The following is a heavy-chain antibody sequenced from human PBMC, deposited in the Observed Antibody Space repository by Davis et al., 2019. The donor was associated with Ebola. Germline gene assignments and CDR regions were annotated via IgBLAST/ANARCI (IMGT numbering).Heavy chain of an antibody. CDR2: IYPGDSDT. CDR3: ARLGYCISTSCYGLDY. V-gene: IGHV5-51*01. D-gene: IGHD2-2*01. Sequence: GESLNTSCKGSGYIFTSYWIGWVRQMPGKGLEWKGIIYPGDSDTRYSPSFQGQVTISADKSISTAYLQWSSLKASDTAMYYCARLGYCISTSCYGLDYWGQGTLVTVSS. CDR1: GYIFTSYW. J-gene: IGHJ4*02.